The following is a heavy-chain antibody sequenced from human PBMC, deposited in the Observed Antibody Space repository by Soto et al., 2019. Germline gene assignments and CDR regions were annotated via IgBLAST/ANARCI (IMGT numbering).Heavy chain of an antibody. CDR2: ISYDGSNK. CDR3: AREVIVMVTAPAFDI. CDR1: GFTFSSYA. V-gene: IGHV3-30-3*01. Sequence: QVQLVESGGGVVQPGRSLRLSCAASGFTFSSYAMHWVRQAPGKGLEWVAVISYDGSNKYYADSVKGRFTISRDNSKNTLYLQMNSLRAEDTAVYYCAREVIVMVTAPAFDIWGQGTMVTVSS. D-gene: IGHD2-21*02. J-gene: IGHJ3*02.